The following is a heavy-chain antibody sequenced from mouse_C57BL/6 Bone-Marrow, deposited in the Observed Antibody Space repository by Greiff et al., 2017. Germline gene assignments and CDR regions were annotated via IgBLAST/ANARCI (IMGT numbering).Heavy chain of an antibody. Sequence: VQLQQSGAELVMPGASVKLSCKASGYTFTSYWMHWVKQRPGQGLEWIGEIDPSDSYTNYNQKFKGKATLTVDKSSSTAYLHLSSLTSEDSAFYYCASGDYYGRPFAYWGQGTLVPVSA. D-gene: IGHD1-1*01. CDR2: IDPSDSYT. J-gene: IGHJ3*01. CDR1: GYTFTSYW. V-gene: IGHV1-69*01. CDR3: ASGDYYGRPFAY.